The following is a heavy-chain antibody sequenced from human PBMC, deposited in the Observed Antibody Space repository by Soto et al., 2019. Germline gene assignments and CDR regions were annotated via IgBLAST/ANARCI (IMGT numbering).Heavy chain of an antibody. Sequence: APVKGSCKASWYTLAKYSLHWLRQAPGQRLEWMGWINTGNARTQYSQAFQDRITITRDTSATTAYMELGSLASEDTAVYYCAREGALGGPNWFDPWGQGTLVTVSS. D-gene: IGHD3-16*01. CDR1: WYTLAKYS. CDR3: AREGALGGPNWFDP. V-gene: IGHV1-3*04. J-gene: IGHJ5*02. CDR2: INTGNART.